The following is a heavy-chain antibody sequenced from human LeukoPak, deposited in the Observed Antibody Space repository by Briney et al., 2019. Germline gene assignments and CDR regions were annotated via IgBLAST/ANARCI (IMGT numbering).Heavy chain of an antibody. CDR1: GVSISSSSYY. J-gene: IGHJ4*02. Sequence: SETLSLTCTVSGVSISSSSYYWGWIRQPPGKGLEWIGRIYTSGSTNYNPSLRSRVTISVDTAKNQFSLTLSSVTTADTAVYYCAGTSYYDILSGYSGHFDYWGQGTLVTVSS. CDR3: AGTSYYDILSGYSGHFDY. V-gene: IGHV4-39*07. D-gene: IGHD3-9*01. CDR2: IYTSGST.